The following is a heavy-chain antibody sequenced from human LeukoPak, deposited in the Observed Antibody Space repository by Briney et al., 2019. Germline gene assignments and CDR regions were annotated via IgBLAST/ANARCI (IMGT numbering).Heavy chain of an antibody. V-gene: IGHV1-69*04. J-gene: IGHJ4*02. CDR3: AKTLTTVTTEAGY. Sequence: ASVKVSCKASGGTFSSYAISWVRQAPGQGLEWMGRIMPILGIANYAQKFQGRVTITADKSTSTAYMELSSLRSEDTAVYYCAKTLTTVTTEAGYWGQGTLVTVSS. CDR2: IMPILGIA. D-gene: IGHD4-17*01. CDR1: GGTFSSYA.